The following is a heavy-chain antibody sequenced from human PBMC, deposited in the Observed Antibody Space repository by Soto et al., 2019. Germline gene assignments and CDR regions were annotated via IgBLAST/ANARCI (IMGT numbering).Heavy chain of an antibody. J-gene: IGHJ4*02. CDR2: IYYSGST. CDR3: ASSTYYDFWSGQPFDY. V-gene: IGHV4-30-4*08. Sequence: SETQSLPCTVSSGSLSSGGYYWNWIRQPPGKGLEWIGYIYYSGSTYYNPSLKSRVTISVDTSKNQFSLKLSSVTAADTAVYYCASSTYYDFWSGQPFDYWGQGTLVTVSS. CDR1: SGSLSSGGYY. D-gene: IGHD3-3*01.